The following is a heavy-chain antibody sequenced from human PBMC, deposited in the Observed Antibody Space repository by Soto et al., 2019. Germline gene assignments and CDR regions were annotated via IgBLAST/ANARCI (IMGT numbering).Heavy chain of an antibody. J-gene: IGHJ4*02. CDR1: GFTFTRYS. CDR3: ARESEDLTSNFDY. V-gene: IGHV3-21*06. Sequence: GGSLRLSCAASGFTFTRYSMNWVRQAPGKGLEWVSSISSTTNYIYYGDSMKGRLTISRDNAKNSLYLEMNSLRAEDAAVYYCARESEDLTSNFDYWGQGTLVTVSS. CDR2: ISSTTNYI.